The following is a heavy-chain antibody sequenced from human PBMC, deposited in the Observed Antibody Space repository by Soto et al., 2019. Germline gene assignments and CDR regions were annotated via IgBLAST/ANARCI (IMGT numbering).Heavy chain of an antibody. V-gene: IGHV4-39*01. CDR1: GGSISSSSYY. CDR3: ASPRGDIVATIEYYGMDV. J-gene: IGHJ6*02. D-gene: IGHD5-12*01. CDR2: IYYSGST. Sequence: SETLSLTCTVSGGSISSSSYYWGWIRQPPGKGLEWIGSIYYSGSTYYNPSLKSRVTISVDTSKNQFSLKLSSVTAADTAVYYCASPRGDIVATIEYYGMDVWGQGTTVTVSS.